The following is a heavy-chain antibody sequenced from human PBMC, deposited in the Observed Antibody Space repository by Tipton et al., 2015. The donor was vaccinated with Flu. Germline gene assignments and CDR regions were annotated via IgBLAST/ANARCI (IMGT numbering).Heavy chain of an antibody. Sequence: TLSLTCSVSGGSITAYYWAWIRQPPGKGLEWIGNIHRTGTTYYNLSLKSRVTISVDRSKNQFTLTVRSVTAADTAVYFCARRDYSNYVSDPKNWFDPWGQGTLVTVSS. CDR2: IHRTGTT. D-gene: IGHD4-11*01. J-gene: IGHJ5*02. CDR3: ARRDYSNYVSDPKNWFDP. V-gene: IGHV4-38-2*01. CDR1: GGSITAYY.